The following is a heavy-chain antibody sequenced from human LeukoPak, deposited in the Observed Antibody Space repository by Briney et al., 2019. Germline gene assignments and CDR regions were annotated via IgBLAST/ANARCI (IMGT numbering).Heavy chain of an antibody. CDR1: GGSISSSSYY. V-gene: IGHV4-39*07. J-gene: IGHJ4*02. Sequence: SETLSLTCTVSGGSISSSSYYWGWIRQPPGKGLEWIGSIYYSGSTYYNPSLKSRVTISVDTSKNQFSLKLSSVTAADTAVYYCARIGSSYYYDSSGYFGIDYWGQGTLVTVSS. CDR2: IYYSGST. D-gene: IGHD3-22*01. CDR3: ARIGSSYYYDSSGYFGIDY.